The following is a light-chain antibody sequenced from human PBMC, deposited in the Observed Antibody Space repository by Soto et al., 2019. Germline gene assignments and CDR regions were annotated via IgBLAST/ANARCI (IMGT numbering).Light chain of an antibody. CDR1: QSVSSN. J-gene: IGKJ4*01. CDR2: GAS. CDR3: QQFNNWPCT. Sequence: EIVMTQSPATLSVSPGERATLSCRASQSVSSNLAWYQQKPGQAPRLLIYGASTRATGIPARFSGSGSGTGFTLTISSLQSEDFAVYYCQQFNNWPCTFGGGTKVEIK. V-gene: IGKV3-15*01.